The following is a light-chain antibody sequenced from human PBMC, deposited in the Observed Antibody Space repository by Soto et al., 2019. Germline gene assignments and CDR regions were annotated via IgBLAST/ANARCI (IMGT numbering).Light chain of an antibody. CDR1: QSLVHSDGIAY. J-gene: IGKJ5*01. Sequence: DVAMTHSPLSLHVPLGRPASISCRSNQSLVHSDGIAYFSWFQQRPGRSPRRIIYKVSNRDSGVQDRFSGSGSGTDFALKIRRVEPEDVAVYYCMKGTHWQINCGKGPQLEIK. V-gene: IGKV2-30*02. CDR2: KVS. CDR3: MKGTHWQIN.